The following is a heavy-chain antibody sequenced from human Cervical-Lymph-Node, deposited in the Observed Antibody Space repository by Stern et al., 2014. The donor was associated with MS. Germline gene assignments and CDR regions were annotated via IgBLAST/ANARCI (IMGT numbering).Heavy chain of an antibody. D-gene: IGHD5-24*01. CDR3: ARVDGWGAFDI. CDR2: IYYSGST. CDR1: GGSISSGDYY. Sequence: QLQESGPGLVKPSQTLSLTCTVSGGSISSGDYYWSWIRQHPGKGLEWIGYIYYSGSTFYNPSLKSRVTISVDTSKNQFSLKLSSVTAADTAVFYCARVDGWGAFDIWGQGTMVTVSS. V-gene: IGHV4-31*03. J-gene: IGHJ3*02.